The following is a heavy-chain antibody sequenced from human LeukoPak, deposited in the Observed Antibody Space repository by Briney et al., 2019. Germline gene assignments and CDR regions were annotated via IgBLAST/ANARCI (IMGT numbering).Heavy chain of an antibody. CDR3: ARDLGYSSSKTSPYWYFDL. J-gene: IGHJ2*01. CDR1: GYTFTGYY. D-gene: IGHD6-13*01. CDR2: INPNSGGT. Sequence: ASVEVSCKASGYTFTGYYMHWVRQAPGQGLEWMGWINPNSGGTNYAQKFQGRVTMTRDTSISTAYMELSRLRSDDTAVYYCARDLGYSSSKTSPYWYFDLWGRGTLVTVSS. V-gene: IGHV1-2*02.